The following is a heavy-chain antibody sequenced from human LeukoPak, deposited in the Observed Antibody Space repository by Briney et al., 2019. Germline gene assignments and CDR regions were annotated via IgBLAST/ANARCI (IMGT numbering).Heavy chain of an antibody. D-gene: IGHD6-13*01. CDR2: IKSKTDGGTT. J-gene: IGHJ4*02. CDR1: GFTVSSNY. CDR3: TTTYPARIAAAGKAPYFDY. Sequence: GGSLRLSCAASGFTVSSNYMSWVRQAPGKGLEWVGRIKSKTDGGTTDYAAPVKGRFTISRDDSKNTLYLQMNSLKTEDTAVYYCTTTYPARIAAAGKAPYFDYWGQGTLVTVSS. V-gene: IGHV3-15*01.